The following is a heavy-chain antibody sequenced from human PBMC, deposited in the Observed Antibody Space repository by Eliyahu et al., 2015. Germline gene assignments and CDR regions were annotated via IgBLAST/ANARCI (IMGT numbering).Heavy chain of an antibody. CDR3: ARGLLGQWLPRGAFDV. CDR2: IHASGTTT. Sequence: QVQLVESGGGLVRPGGSLRLSCAASGFIXKDYYMSWIRQAPGKGLEWVSYIHASGTTTFYADSVKGRFTISRDNMKQSLYLQINNLRADDTAIYYCARGLLGQWLPRGAFDVWGQGTRLIVSS. D-gene: IGHD6-19*01. J-gene: IGHJ3*01. CDR1: GFIXKDYY. V-gene: IGHV3-11*01.